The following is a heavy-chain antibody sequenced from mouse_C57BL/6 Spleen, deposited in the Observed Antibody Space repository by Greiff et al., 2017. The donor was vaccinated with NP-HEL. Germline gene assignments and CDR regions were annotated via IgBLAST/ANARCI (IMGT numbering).Heavy chain of an antibody. CDR1: GYTFTSYW. Sequence: VQLQQSGTELVKPGASVKLSCKASGYTFTSYWMHWVKQRPGQGLEWIGNINPSNGGTNYNEKFKSKATLTVDKSSSTAYMQLSSLTSEDSAVYYCARRRITTVVAPMDYAMDYWGQGTSVTVSS. D-gene: IGHD1-1*01. V-gene: IGHV1-53*01. CDR2: INPSNGGT. CDR3: ARRRITTVVAPMDYAMDY. J-gene: IGHJ4*01.